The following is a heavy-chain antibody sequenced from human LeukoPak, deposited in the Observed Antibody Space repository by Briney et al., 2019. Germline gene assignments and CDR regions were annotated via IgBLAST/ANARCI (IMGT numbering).Heavy chain of an antibody. J-gene: IGHJ4*01. D-gene: IGHD1/OR15-1a*01. V-gene: IGHV3-7*01. CDR3: ARDGTAPGLYFDL. CDR2: IRQDGSEK. Sequence: PGGYLRLSCAASGFTFSDYWMNWVRLAPGKGLEWVASIRQDGSEKSYVDSVKGRFTISRDNTWNSLYLQMNSLRAEDTAVYYCARDGTAPGLYFDLWGQGTLVTVSS. CDR1: GFTFSDYW.